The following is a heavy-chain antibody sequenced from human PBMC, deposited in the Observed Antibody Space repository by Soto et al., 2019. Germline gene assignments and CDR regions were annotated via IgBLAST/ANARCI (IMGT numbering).Heavy chain of an antibody. Sequence: GGSLRLSCAASAFTFNNYAMSWVRQAPGKGLEWVAVIWYDGSNKYYADSVKGRFTISRDNSKNTLYLQMNSLRAEDTAVYYCARGIWAAAGTGGYYFDYWGQGTLVTVSS. V-gene: IGHV3-33*08. D-gene: IGHD6-13*01. CDR1: AFTFNNYA. CDR3: ARGIWAAAGTGGYYFDY. CDR2: IWYDGSNK. J-gene: IGHJ4*02.